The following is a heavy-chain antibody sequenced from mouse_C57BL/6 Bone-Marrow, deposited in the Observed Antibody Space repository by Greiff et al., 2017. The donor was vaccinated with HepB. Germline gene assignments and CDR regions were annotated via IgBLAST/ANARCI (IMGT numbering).Heavy chain of an antibody. J-gene: IGHJ2*01. D-gene: IGHD1-1*02. CDR3: ARRADYGEFDY. CDR1: GYTFTSYW. Sequence: QVQLQQPGAELVKPGASVKLSCKASGYTFTSYWMQWVKQRPGQGLEWIGEIDPSDSYTNYNQKCKGKATLTVDTSSSTAYMQLSSLTSEDTAVYYCARRADYGEFDYWGQGTTLTVSS. V-gene: IGHV1-50*01. CDR2: IDPSDSYT.